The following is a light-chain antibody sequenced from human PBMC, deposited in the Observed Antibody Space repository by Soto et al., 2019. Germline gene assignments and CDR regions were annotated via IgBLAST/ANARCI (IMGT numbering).Light chain of an antibody. CDR2: DAS. Sequence: DIPMTQSPSTLSASVGDSVTITCRASENISGWLAWYQQKPGRAPQLLIYDASSLESGVPSRFSGSGSGTKFTLTISRLQPDDFGTYYCQQYNFYWSFGQGTKVEIK. J-gene: IGKJ1*01. CDR3: QQYNFYWS. V-gene: IGKV1-5*01. CDR1: ENISGW.